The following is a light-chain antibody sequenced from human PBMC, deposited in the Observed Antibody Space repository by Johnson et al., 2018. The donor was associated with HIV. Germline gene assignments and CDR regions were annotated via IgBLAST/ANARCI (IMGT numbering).Light chain of an antibody. CDR3: GTWDSSLTAV. Sequence: QSVLTQPPSVSAAPGQKVTISCSGSSSNIGNNYVSWYQQLPGTSPKLLIYENKARPSGIPDRFSGSKSGTSATLGITGLQTGDEADYYCGTWDSSLTAVCGTGTNVTVL. V-gene: IGLV1-51*01. CDR1: SSNIGNNY. CDR2: ENK. J-gene: IGLJ1*01.